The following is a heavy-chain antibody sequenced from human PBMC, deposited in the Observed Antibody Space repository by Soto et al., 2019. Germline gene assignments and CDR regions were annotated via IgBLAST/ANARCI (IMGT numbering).Heavy chain of an antibody. CDR1: GFTFSSYA. Sequence: PGGSLRLSCAASGFTFSSYAMSWVRQAPGKGLEWVSAISGSGGSTYYADSVKGRFTISRDNSKNRLYLQMNSLRAEDTAVYYCSKQKGPDAGGYGMDVWGQETTVTVSS. V-gene: IGHV3-23*01. CDR2: ISGSGGST. D-gene: IGHD3-10*01. CDR3: SKQKGPDAGGYGMDV. J-gene: IGHJ6*02.